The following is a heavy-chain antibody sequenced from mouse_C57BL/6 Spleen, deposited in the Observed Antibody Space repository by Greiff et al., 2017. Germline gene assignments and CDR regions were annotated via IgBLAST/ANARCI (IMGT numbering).Heavy chain of an antibody. CDR2: INPSNGGT. D-gene: IGHD2-5*01. V-gene: IGHV1-53*01. J-gene: IGHJ4*01. Sequence: QVQLQQPGTELVKPGASVKLSCKASGYTFTSYWMPWVKQRPGQGLEWIGNINPSNGGTNYNEKFKSKATLTVDKSSSTAYMQLSSLTSEDSAVYDCARYYSNYGDYAMDNWGQGTSVTVSS. CDR3: ARYYSNYGDYAMDN. CDR1: GYTFTSYW.